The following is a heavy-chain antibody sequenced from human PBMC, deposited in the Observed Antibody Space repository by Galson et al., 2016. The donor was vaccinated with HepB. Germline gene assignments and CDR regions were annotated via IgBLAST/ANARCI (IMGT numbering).Heavy chain of an antibody. CDR3: ARDLLTFSLDV. CDR2: IDYDETRQ. D-gene: IGHD3-9*01. J-gene: IGHJ6*02. CDR1: GFTLSSYG. Sequence: SLRLSCAASGFTLSSYGMHWVRQAPGKGLEWVAGIDYDETRQYYADSVKSRFAISKQNSKNAVYLQMNSLRVEDTAVYYCARDLLTFSLDVCGQGTTVTVSS. V-gene: IGHV3-33*01.